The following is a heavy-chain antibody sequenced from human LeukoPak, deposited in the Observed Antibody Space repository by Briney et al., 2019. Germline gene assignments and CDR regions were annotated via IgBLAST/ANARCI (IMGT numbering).Heavy chain of an antibody. D-gene: IGHD3-16*01. CDR3: ARVRDLGAPYDAFDI. CDR1: GFTVSSNY. Sequence: GGSLRLSCAASGFTVSSNYMSWVRQASGKGLEWVSVTYSGGSTYYADSVKGRFTISRDHSKNTLYLQMNSLRAEDTAVYYCARVRDLGAPYDAFDIWGQGTMVTVSS. CDR2: TYSGGST. V-gene: IGHV3-53*01. J-gene: IGHJ3*02.